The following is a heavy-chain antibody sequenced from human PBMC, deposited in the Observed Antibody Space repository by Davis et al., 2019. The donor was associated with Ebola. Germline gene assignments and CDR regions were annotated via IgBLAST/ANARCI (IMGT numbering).Heavy chain of an antibody. D-gene: IGHD2-21*01. Sequence: ASVKVSCKASGYIFSNYDINWVRQASGQGLEWMGWMNAYSGNTGYVEKFKGRVTMTSNHSITTAYMELSSLTIDDTAVYYCTRGYSPKCRGGDCVNDFWGQGTLVTVSS. J-gene: IGHJ4*02. CDR3: TRGYSPKCRGGDCVNDF. V-gene: IGHV1-8*01. CDR2: MNAYSGNT. CDR1: GYIFSNYD.